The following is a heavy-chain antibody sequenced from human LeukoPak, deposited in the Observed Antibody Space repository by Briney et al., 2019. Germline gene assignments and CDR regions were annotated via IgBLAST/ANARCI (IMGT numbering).Heavy chain of an antibody. D-gene: IGHD3-22*01. V-gene: IGHV4-34*01. CDR3: AREAPPAVGITMIVVP. CDR1: GGSFSGYY. J-gene: IGHJ5*02. Sequence: SETLSLTCAVYGGSFSGYYWSWIRQPPGKGLEWIGEINHSGSTNYNPSLKSRVTISVDTSKNQFSLKLSSVTAADTAVYYCAREAPPAVGITMIVVPWGQGTLVTVSS. CDR2: INHSGST.